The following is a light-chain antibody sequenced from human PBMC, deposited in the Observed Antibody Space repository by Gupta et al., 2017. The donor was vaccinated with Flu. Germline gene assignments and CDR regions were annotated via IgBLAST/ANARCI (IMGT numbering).Light chain of an antibody. J-gene: IGLJ2*01. CDR2: KDT. CDR1: ILARKY. V-gene: IGLV3-27*01. CDR3: YCASDPGMA. Sequence: SYELTHSSSLPVSPGQTATLTCSGDILARKYGRWFQQRPGQAPTLLIYKDTERPSGVPERFSGSSSGGTVTLTSSGAQGEDEADYFCYCASDPGMAFGGGTKLTVL.